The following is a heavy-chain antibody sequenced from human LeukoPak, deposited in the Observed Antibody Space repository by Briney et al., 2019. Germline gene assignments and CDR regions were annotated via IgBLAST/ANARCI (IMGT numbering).Heavy chain of an antibody. Sequence: SQTLSLTCAISGDSVSNSSSAWSWIRQSPSRGVEWLGRTYYRSKWINDHAESVKSRITINPDTSKNEFSLQLNSVTPEDTAVYYCARNLRPDFDYWGQGTLVTVSS. CDR3: ARNLRPDFDY. V-gene: IGHV6-1*01. CDR1: GDSVSNSSSA. J-gene: IGHJ4*02. CDR2: TYYRSKWIN.